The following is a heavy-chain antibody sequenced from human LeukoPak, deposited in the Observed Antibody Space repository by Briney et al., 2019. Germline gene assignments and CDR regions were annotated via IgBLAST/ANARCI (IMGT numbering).Heavy chain of an antibody. CDR3: ASSWFAVAGTETNWFDP. CDR1: GGSFSNYY. D-gene: IGHD6-19*01. V-gene: IGHV4-34*01. J-gene: IGHJ5*02. CDR2: INHSGST. Sequence: PSETLSLTCAVYGGSFSNYYWTWIRQPPGKGLEWIGEINHSGSTNYNPSLKSRVTISVDTSKNQFSLKLSSVTAADTAVYYCASSWFAVAGTETNWFDPWGQGTLVTVSS.